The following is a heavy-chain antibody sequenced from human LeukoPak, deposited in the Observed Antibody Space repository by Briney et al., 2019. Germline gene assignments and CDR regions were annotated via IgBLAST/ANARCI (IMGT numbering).Heavy chain of an antibody. Sequence: PSETLSLTCTVSGGSFSSSSYFWVGIRQPPGKGLEWVGTVSYSGSTYYNPSLKSRVTTSADTPKNQFFLRLRSVTAADTAVYYCARQVVPGYYDYWGQGTLVTVSS. D-gene: IGHD3-22*01. V-gene: IGHV4-39*01. CDR2: VSYSGST. CDR1: GGSFSSSSYF. CDR3: ARQVVPGYYDY. J-gene: IGHJ4*02.